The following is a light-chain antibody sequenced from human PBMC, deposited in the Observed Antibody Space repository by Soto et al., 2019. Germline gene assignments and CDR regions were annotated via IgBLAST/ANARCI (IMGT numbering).Light chain of an antibody. CDR2: AVS. J-gene: IGKJ4*01. Sequence: AIQMTQSPSSLSASVGDRVTITCRPSQGIGIDLGWYQQKPGKAPKLLIYAVSRLESGVPPRFSGSGSGTDFTLTISSRQPEDFATYYCLQDFNFPLTFGGGTKVEIK. CDR1: QGIGID. V-gene: IGKV1-6*01. CDR3: LQDFNFPLT.